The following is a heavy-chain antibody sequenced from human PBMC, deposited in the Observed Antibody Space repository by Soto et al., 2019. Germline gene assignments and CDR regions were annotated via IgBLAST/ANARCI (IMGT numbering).Heavy chain of an antibody. CDR1: GFSLSTNGVG. V-gene: IGHV2-5*02. Sequence: QITLKESGPTLAKPTQTLTLTCTISGFSLSTNGVGVGWIRQPPGKALEWLALIYWDDDKRYSPSLKSKLTITEDTSNNLVVLTMTTMDPGDTATYYCAHNDAILGRYWGQGTLVTVSS. J-gene: IGHJ4*02. CDR3: AHNDAILGRY. CDR2: IYWDDDK. D-gene: IGHD3-3*02.